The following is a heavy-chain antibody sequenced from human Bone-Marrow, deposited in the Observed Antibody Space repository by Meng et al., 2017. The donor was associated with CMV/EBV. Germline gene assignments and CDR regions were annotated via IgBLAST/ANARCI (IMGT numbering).Heavy chain of an antibody. CDR2: INHSGST. V-gene: IGHV4-39*07. D-gene: IGHD3-3*01. Sequence: SETLSLTCTVSGGSISSSSYYWGWIRQPPGKGLEWIGEINHSGSTNYNPSLKSRVTISIDTSKNQFSLKLTSVTAADTAVYYCARGYDFWSGYSATALGYWGQGALVTVSS. CDR3: ARGYDFWSGYSATALGY. CDR1: GGSISSSSYY. J-gene: IGHJ4*02.